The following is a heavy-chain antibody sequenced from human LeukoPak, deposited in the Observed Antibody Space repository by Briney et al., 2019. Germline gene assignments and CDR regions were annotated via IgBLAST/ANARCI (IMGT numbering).Heavy chain of an antibody. CDR2: IWYDGSNK. J-gene: IGHJ6*02. D-gene: IGHD3-22*01. V-gene: IGHV3-33*08. CDR3: ARTYDSSGYSTCYYYGMDV. Sequence: GGSLRLSCAASGFTFSSYGMHWVRQAPGKGLEWVAVIWYDGSNKYYADSVKGRFTISRDNSKNTLYLQMNSLRAEDTAVYYCARTYDSSGYSTCYYYGMDVWGQGPTVTVSS. CDR1: GFTFSSYG.